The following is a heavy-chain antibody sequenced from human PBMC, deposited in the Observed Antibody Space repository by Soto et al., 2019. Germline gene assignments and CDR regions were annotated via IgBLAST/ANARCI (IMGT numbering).Heavy chain of an antibody. CDR2: IIPILGIA. CDR3: ARETTGTTNWFDP. V-gene: IGHV1-69*04. CDR1: GGTFSSST. J-gene: IGHJ5*02. Sequence: SVKVSCKASGGTFSSSTISWVRQAPGQGLEWMGRIIPILGIANYAQKFQGRVTITADKSTSTAYMELSSLRSEDTAVYYCARETTGTTNWFDPWGQGTLVTVSS. D-gene: IGHD1-1*01.